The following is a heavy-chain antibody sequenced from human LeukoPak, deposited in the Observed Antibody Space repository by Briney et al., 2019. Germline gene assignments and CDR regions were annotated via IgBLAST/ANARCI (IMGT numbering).Heavy chain of an antibody. CDR1: GFTFSSSG. CDR3: AKDGSRAWDIGFQH. CDR2: IRYDGSNK. V-gene: IGHV3-30*02. Sequence: PGGSLRLSCAASGFTFSSSGMHWVRQAPGKGLEWVTFIRYDGSNKYYADSVKGRFTISRDNSKNTLSLQMNSLRAEDTAVYYCAKDGSRAWDIGFQHWGQGTLVTVSS. J-gene: IGHJ1*01. D-gene: IGHD2-15*01.